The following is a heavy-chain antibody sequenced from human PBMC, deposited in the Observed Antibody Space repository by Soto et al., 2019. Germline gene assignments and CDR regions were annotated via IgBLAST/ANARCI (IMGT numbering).Heavy chain of an antibody. Sequence: PGGSLRLSCAASGFTFDDYTMHWVRQAPGKGLEWVSLISWDGGSTYYADSVKGRFTISGDNSKNSLYLQMNSLRTEDTALYYCAKSVAARGYYYYGMDVWGQGTTVTVSS. D-gene: IGHD6-6*01. J-gene: IGHJ6*02. CDR1: GFTFDDYT. V-gene: IGHV3-43*01. CDR2: ISWDGGST. CDR3: AKSVAARGYYYYGMDV.